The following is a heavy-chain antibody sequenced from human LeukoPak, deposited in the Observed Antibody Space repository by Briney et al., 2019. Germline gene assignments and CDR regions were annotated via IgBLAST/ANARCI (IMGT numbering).Heavy chain of an antibody. CDR2: ISYDGSNK. CDR3: ASIRSSSGWPFDY. Sequence: PGGSLRLSCAASGFTFSSYAMHWVRQAPGKGLEWVAVISYDGSNKYYADSVKGRFTISRDNSKNTLYLQMNSLRAEDTAVYYCASIRSSSGWPFDYWGQGTLVTVSS. J-gene: IGHJ4*02. V-gene: IGHV3-30-3*01. CDR1: GFTFSSYA. D-gene: IGHD6-19*01.